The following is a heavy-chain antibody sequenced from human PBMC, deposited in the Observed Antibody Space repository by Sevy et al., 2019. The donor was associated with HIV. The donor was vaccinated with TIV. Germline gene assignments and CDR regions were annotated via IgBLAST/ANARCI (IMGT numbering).Heavy chain of an antibody. CDR2: IYTSGST. J-gene: IGHJ2*01. CDR3: ARGPPLGALSAVVTRYFDL. Sequence: SETLSLTCTVSGGSISSYYWSWIRQPAGKGLEWIARIYTSGSTNYNPSLKSRVTMSVDTSKNQFSLKLSSVTAADTAVYYCARGPPLGALSAVVTRYFDLWGRGTLVTVSS. CDR1: GGSISSYY. D-gene: IGHD2-21*02. V-gene: IGHV4-4*07.